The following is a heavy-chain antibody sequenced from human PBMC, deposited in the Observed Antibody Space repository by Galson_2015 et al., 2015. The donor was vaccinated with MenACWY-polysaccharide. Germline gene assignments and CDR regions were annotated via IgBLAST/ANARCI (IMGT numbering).Heavy chain of an antibody. CDR2: IKSDASTT. CDR3: ASSIGGGKLDD. Sequence: SLRLSCAASGFIFSTYCMHWVRQAPGEGLVWVSRIKSDASTTNNADSVKGRFTISRDNAKNTLYLEMNNLRADDTAVYYCASSIGGGKLDDWGQGTLVTVSS. D-gene: IGHD4-23*01. J-gene: IGHJ4*03. CDR1: GFIFSTYC. V-gene: IGHV3-74*01.